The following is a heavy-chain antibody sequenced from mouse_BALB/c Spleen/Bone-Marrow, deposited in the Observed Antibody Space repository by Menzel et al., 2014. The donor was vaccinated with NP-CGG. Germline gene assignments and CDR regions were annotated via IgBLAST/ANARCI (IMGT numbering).Heavy chain of an antibody. CDR3: ARYDYDGAYAMDY. D-gene: IGHD2-4*01. CDR1: GFTFSSYA. CDR2: IRSGGST. V-gene: IGHV5-6-5*01. Sequence: DVKLVESGGGLVKPGGSLKLSCAASGFTFSSYAMSWVRQTPEKRLEWVASIRSGGSTYYPDSVKGRFTISRDNARNILYLQMSSLRSEDTAMYYCARYDYDGAYAMDYWGQGTSVTVSS. J-gene: IGHJ4*01.